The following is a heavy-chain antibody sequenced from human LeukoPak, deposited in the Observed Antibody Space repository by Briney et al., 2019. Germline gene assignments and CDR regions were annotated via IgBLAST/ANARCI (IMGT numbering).Heavy chain of an antibody. D-gene: IGHD3-3*01. CDR3: ARVTYYDFWSGYTTPRDYFDY. V-gene: IGHV3-21*01. J-gene: IGHJ4*02. CDR2: ISSSSSYI. CDR1: GFTFSSYN. Sequence: GGSLTLSCAASGFTFSSYNMNWIRQAPGKGLEWVSSISSSSSYIYYADSVKGRFTISRNNAKNSLYLQMNSLRAEDTAVYYCARVTYYDFWSGYTTPRDYFDYWGQGTLVTVSS.